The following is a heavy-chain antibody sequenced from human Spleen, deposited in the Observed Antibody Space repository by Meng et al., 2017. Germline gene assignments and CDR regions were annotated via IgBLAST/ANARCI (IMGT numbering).Heavy chain of an antibody. CDR2: ISTSGGST. V-gene: IGHV1-46*01. CDR3: ARELAGSGWYWYGMDV. CDR1: GYTFTDYY. J-gene: IGHJ6*02. D-gene: IGHD6-19*01. Sequence: ASVKVSCKASGYTFTDYYMHWVRQAPGQGLEWMGVISTSGGSTTYAEKFRGRFLMTRDTSTSTVYIELTSLRSEDTAVYYCARELAGSGWYWYGMDVWGQGTTVTVSS.